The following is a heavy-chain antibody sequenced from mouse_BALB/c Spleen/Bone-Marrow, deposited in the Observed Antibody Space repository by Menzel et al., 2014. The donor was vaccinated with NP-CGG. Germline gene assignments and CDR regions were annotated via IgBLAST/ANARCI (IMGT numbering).Heavy chain of an antibody. V-gene: IGHV1S81*02. CDR1: GYTFTSYW. CDR2: INPSNGRT. CDR3: ARGSYYYGSSYVNAMDY. D-gene: IGHD1-1*01. Sequence: VQLQQSGAELVKPGASVKLSCKASGYTFTSYWMHWVKQRPGQGLEWIGEINPSNGRTNYNEKFKSKATLTVDKSSSTAYMQLSSPTSEDSAVYYCARGSYYYGSSYVNAMDYWGQGTSVTVSS. J-gene: IGHJ4*01.